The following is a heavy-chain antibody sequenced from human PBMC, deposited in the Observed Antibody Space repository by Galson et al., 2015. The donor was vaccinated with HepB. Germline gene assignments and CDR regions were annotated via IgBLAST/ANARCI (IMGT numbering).Heavy chain of an antibody. J-gene: IGHJ3*02. CDR3: ARVRLYSGAFDI. Sequence: SLRLSCAASGFTFRNSAMTWVRQVPGKGLEWVSGVSTSGDRTYYPDSVRGRFSMSRDNAKNSLYLQMNSLRAEDTAVYYCARVRLYSGAFDIWGQGTMVTVSS. CDR2: VSTSGDRT. V-gene: IGHV3-21*01. D-gene: IGHD2-15*01. CDR1: GFTFRNSA.